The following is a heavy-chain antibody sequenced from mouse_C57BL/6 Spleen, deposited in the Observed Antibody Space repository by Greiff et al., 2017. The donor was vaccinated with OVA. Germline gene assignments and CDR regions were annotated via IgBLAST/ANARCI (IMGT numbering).Heavy chain of an antibody. Sequence: QVQLQQPGAELVRPGTSVKLSCKASGYTFTSYWMHWVKQRPGQGLEWIGVIDPSDSYTNYNQKFKGKATLTVDTSSSTAYMQLSSLTSEDSAVYYCARWVISFDYWGQGTTLTVSS. CDR2: IDPSDSYT. J-gene: IGHJ2*01. CDR1: GYTFTSYW. CDR3: ARWVISFDY. V-gene: IGHV1-59*01. D-gene: IGHD2-13*01.